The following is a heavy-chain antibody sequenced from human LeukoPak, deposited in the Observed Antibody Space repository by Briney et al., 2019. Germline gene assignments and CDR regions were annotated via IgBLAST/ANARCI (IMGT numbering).Heavy chain of an antibody. V-gene: IGHV4-39*01. CDR3: ARRYSSGWEYNWFDP. CDR2: IYYSGST. D-gene: IGHD6-19*01. Sequence: SETLSLTCTVSGGSISSSSYYWGWIRQPPGKGLEWIGSIYYSGSTYYNPSLKSRVTISVDTSKNQFSLKLSSVTAADTAVYYCARRYSSGWEYNWFDPWGQGTLVTVSS. J-gene: IGHJ5*02. CDR1: GGSISSSSYY.